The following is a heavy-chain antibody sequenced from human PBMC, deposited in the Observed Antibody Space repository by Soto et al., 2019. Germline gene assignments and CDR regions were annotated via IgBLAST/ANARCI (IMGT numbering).Heavy chain of an antibody. J-gene: IGHJ6*02. CDR2: ISAYNGNT. Sequence: ASVKVSCKASGYTFTSYGISWVRQAPGQGLEWMGWISAYNGNTNYAQKLQGRVTMTTDTSTSTAYMELRSLRSDDTAVYYCARDCSGGSCYSGYYYYGMDVWGQGTTVTVP. V-gene: IGHV1-18*01. CDR3: ARDCSGGSCYSGYYYYGMDV. CDR1: GYTFTSYG. D-gene: IGHD2-15*01.